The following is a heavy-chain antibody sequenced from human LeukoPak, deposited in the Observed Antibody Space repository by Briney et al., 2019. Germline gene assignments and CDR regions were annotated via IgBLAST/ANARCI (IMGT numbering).Heavy chain of an antibody. J-gene: IGHJ4*02. V-gene: IGHV1-69*05. CDR3: ARGPVQDIVVVTLDY. CDR2: IIPIFGTA. Sequence: ASVKVSCKASGGTFSSYAISWVRQAPGQGLEWMGRIIPIFGTANYAQKFQGRVTITTDESTSTAYMELSSLRSEDTAVYYCARGPVQDIVVVTLDYWGQGTLVTVSS. D-gene: IGHD2-2*01. CDR1: GGTFSSYA.